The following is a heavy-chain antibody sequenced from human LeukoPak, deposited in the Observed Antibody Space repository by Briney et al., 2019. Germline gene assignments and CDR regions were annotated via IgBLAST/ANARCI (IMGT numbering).Heavy chain of an antibody. D-gene: IGHD4-17*01. J-gene: IGHJ6*03. Sequence: PGGSLRLSCAASGFTFSSYAMSWVRQAPGKGLEWVSAISGSGGSTYYADSVEGRFTISRDNSKNTLYLQMNSLRAEDTAVYYCAKVYGAYYYYYYMDVWGKGTTVTVSS. CDR1: GFTFSSYA. V-gene: IGHV3-23*01. CDR2: ISGSGGST. CDR3: AKVYGAYYYYYYMDV.